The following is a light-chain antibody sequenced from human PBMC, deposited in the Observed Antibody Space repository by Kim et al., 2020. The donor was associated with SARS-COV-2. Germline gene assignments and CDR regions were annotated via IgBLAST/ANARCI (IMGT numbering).Light chain of an antibody. CDR1: NIGSKS. CDR2: YDN. J-gene: IGLJ1*01. Sequence: SYELTQPPSVSVAPGKTATITCGGNNIGSKSVHWYQQKPGQAPVLVIYYDNNRPSGIPERFSGSNSGNTATLTISRVEAGDEADYYCQVWDSTGDHPYVFGTGTKVTVL. CDR3: QVWDSTGDHPYV. V-gene: IGLV3-21*04.